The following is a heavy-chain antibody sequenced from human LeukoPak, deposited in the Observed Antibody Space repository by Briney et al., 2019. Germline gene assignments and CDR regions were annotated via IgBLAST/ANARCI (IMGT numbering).Heavy chain of an antibody. CDR3: TTAESGRTGGVDY. V-gene: IGHV3-15*01. D-gene: IGHD1-26*01. Sequence: KPGGSLRLSCAASGFTFSNAWMSWVRQAPGKGLEWVGRIKSKTDGGTTDYAAPVKGRFTISRDDSENTLYLQMNSLKTEDTAVYYCTTAESGRTGGVDYWGQGTLVTVSS. CDR2: IKSKTDGGTT. CDR1: GFTFSNAW. J-gene: IGHJ4*02.